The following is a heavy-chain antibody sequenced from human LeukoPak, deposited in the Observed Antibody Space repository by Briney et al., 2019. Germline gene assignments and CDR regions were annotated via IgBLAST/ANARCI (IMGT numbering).Heavy chain of an antibody. CDR2: IYYSGST. CDR3: ARLNRYQPYWFDP. CDR1: GGFISTYY. J-gene: IGHJ5*02. Sequence: SETLSLTCTVSGGFISTYYWSWIRQPPGKGLEWIGYIYYSGSTNYNPSLRSRVTILIDTSKNQFSLKLNSVTAADTAVYYCARLNRYQPYWFDPWGQGTLVTVSS. D-gene: IGHD2-2*01. V-gene: IGHV4-59*01.